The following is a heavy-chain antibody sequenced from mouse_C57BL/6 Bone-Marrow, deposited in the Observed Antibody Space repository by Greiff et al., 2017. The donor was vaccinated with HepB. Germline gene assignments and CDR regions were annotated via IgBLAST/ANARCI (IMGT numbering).Heavy chain of an antibody. Sequence: VQLQQSGPELVKPGASVKISCKASGYTFTDYYMNWVKQSHGKSLEWIGDINPNNGGTSYNQKFKGKATLTVDKSSSTAYMELRSLTSEDSAVYYCAREGDIGHRYYAMDYWGQGTSVTVSS. J-gene: IGHJ4*01. CDR3: AREGDIGHRYYAMDY. CDR2: INPNNGGT. CDR1: GYTFTDYY. V-gene: IGHV1-26*01.